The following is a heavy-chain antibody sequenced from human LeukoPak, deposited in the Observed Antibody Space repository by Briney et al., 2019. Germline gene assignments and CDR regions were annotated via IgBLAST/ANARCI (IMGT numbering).Heavy chain of an antibody. CDR3: VLCVGESGSFLLGS. D-gene: IGHD3-10*01. CDR1: GFIFSHSG. J-gene: IGHJ4*02. CDR2: NWSDGSYR. Sequence: GRSLKLFCTASGFIFSHSGMHWVRQAPGKGLEGVAVNWSDGSYRYYADSVKGRCTISRENSKSTLYLLMNSLSVEDTAIYYCVLCVGESGSFLLGSWGQGTLVTVSS. V-gene: IGHV3-33*01.